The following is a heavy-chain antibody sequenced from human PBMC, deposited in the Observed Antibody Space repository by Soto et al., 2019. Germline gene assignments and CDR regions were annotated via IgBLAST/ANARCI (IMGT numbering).Heavy chain of an antibody. Sequence: QVQLVQSGAEVKKPGASVKVSCKTSGFTFTNYYISWVRQAPGQGLEVMGWISAYSGNTNYAQNLQGRVTMTTDTSASTAYLELRSLRSDDTAVYFCARGDTYYVNWYFDYWGQGTLVTVSS. CDR3: ARGDTYYVNWYFDY. CDR2: ISAYSGNT. J-gene: IGHJ4*02. V-gene: IGHV1-18*01. CDR1: GFTFTNYY. D-gene: IGHD1-1*01.